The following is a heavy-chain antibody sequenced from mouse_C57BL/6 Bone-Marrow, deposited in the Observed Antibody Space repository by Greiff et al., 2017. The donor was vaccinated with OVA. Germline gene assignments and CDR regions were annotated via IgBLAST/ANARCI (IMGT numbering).Heavy chain of an antibody. Sequence: EVQLQQSGAELVKPGASVKLSCKASGFNIKDYYMNWVKQRTEQGLEWIGRIDPGDGETKYAPKFQGKATITADTSSNTAYLQLSSLTSEDTAVYYCASPTAQATSFYAMDYWGQGTSVTVSS. CDR3: ASPTAQATSFYAMDY. V-gene: IGHV14-2*01. CDR1: GFNIKDYY. D-gene: IGHD3-2*02. CDR2: IDPGDGET. J-gene: IGHJ4*01.